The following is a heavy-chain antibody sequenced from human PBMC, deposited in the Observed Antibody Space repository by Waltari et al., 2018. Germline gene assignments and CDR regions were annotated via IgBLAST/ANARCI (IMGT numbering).Heavy chain of an antibody. D-gene: IGHD7-27*01. Sequence: EVQLLESGGGLVQPGGSLRLSCAASGFTFSSYAMSWVRQAPGKGLGWVSVIYSGGSTYYADSVKGRFTISRDNSKNTLYLQMNSLRAEDTAVYYCAKPPTGAGGRDYWGQGTLVTVSS. J-gene: IGHJ4*02. V-gene: IGHV3-23*03. CDR1: GFTFSSYA. CDR2: IYSGGST. CDR3: AKPPTGAGGRDY.